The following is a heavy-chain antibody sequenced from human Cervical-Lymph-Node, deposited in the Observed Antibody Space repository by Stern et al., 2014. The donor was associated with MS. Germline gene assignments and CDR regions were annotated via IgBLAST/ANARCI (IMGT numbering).Heavy chain of an antibody. CDR2: IIPVFGTP. V-gene: IGHV1-69*01. CDR3: ARGASSAAWYKHAVDV. CDR1: GDTSNTDA. Sequence: VQLEESGAEVQKPGSSVKVSCKASGDTSNTDAIHWVRQAPGQGLEWMGGIIPVFGTPVYAQRFKGRVSIAADESTATDYMELSSLRSDDTAVYYCARGASSAAWYKHAVDVWGQGTTVTVSS. D-gene: IGHD1-14*01. J-gene: IGHJ6*02.